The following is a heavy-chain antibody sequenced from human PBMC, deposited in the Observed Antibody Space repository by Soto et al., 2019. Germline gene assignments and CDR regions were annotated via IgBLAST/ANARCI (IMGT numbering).Heavy chain of an antibody. CDR2: ISSDGSNK. D-gene: IGHD3-9*01. CDR3: AKGARLLQRYFDSVCDC. J-gene: IGHJ4*02. Sequence: GGSLRLSCAASGFTFSSYSIHWVRQARGKGLEWVAVISSDGSNKYYADSVKGRFTISRDNSKNTVYLQMNSLSAEDTAVYYCAKGARLLQRYFDSVCDCWGQGTLVTVSS. V-gene: IGHV3-30*18. CDR1: GFTFSSYS.